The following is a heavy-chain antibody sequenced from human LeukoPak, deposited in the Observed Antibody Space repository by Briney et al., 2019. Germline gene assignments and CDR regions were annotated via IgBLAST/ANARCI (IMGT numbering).Heavy chain of an antibody. CDR3: TTAELKYFYFDS. D-gene: IGHD2/OR15-2a*01. CDR1: GGSVSRGGYY. CDR2: TSYSGT. Sequence: NPSETLSLSCTVSGGSVSRGGYYWGWIRQHPGQGLEWIVYTSYSGTYYNPSLMSRITISVDRSQNQFSLKMRDVTAADTAVYFCTTAELKYFYFDSWGQGALVAVSS. J-gene: IGHJ4*02. V-gene: IGHV4-31*03.